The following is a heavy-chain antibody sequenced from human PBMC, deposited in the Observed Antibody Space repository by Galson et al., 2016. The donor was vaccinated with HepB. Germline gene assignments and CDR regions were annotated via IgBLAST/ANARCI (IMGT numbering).Heavy chain of an antibody. CDR3: AKADSLPYFDYEGDVFDV. V-gene: IGHV3-23*01. Sequence: SLRLSCAASGFTFNTYAMSWVRQFPGKGLEWVSGISGSGVGKHYADSVKGRFTISRDNSKNTMDLQMNSLRVEDTAIYYCAKADSLPYFDYEGDVFDVWGQWTLVTVSS. D-gene: IGHD3-9*01. CDR2: ISGSGVGK. J-gene: IGHJ3*01. CDR1: GFTFNTYA.